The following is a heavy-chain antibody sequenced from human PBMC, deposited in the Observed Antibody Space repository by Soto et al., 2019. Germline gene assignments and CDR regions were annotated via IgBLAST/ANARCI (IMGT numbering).Heavy chain of an antibody. V-gene: IGHV3-23*01. Sequence: PGGSLRLSCAAPEVRIVNYAMSWVRQTPGKGLEWVSAIGGGGGTTYYANSVRGRFAISRDNSKNTVYLQMNYLRADNTAVYFCARGAGWMTSEFDSWGQGTLVTVSS. CDR2: IGGGGGTT. D-gene: IGHD5-12*01. J-gene: IGHJ4*02. CDR1: EVRIVNYA. CDR3: ARGAGWMTSEFDS.